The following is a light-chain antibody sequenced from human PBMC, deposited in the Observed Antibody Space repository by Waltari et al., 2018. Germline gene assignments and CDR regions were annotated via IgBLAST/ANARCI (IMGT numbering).Light chain of an antibody. J-gene: IGLJ1*01. CDR2: EVS. CDR3: CSYAGSSSLPYV. Sequence: QSALTQPASVSGSPGQSITLPCTGTSRAVGNYPLVSSYQHRPGKAPQLMIYEVSKRPSGVSKRFSGSKSGNTASLTISGLQAEHEADYYCCSYAGSSSLPYVCGSGTKVTVL. CDR1: SRAVGNYPL. V-gene: IGLV2-23*02.